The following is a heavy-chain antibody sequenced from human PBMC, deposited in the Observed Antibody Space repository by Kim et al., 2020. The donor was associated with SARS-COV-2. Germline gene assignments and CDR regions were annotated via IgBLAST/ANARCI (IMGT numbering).Heavy chain of an antibody. V-gene: IGHV3-33*01. CDR2: IWYDGSNK. Sequence: GGSLRLSCAASGFTFSSYGMHWVRQAPGKGLEWVAVIWYDGSNKYYADSVKGRFTISRDNSKNTLYLQMNSLRAEDTAVYYCARDSTYYYDSSGYYPGYWGQGTLVTVSS. J-gene: IGHJ4*02. D-gene: IGHD3-22*01. CDR3: ARDSTYYYDSSGYYPGY. CDR1: GFTFSSYG.